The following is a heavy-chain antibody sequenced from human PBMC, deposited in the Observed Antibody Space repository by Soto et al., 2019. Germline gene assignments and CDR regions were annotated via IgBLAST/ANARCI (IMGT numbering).Heavy chain of an antibody. Sequence: EVQLVESGGDLVQPGGSLSLSCAASGFTFSGHWMHWVRQVPGKGLEWVSRINTDGGSSAYADSVKGRFAISRDNAKKTLYLQMSGLRAEDTAVYYCAREAGYCSRTSCYRRAFDTWGQGTTVTVSS. CDR2: INTDGGSS. V-gene: IGHV3-74*03. J-gene: IGHJ3*02. D-gene: IGHD2-2*01. CDR1: GFTFSGHW. CDR3: AREAGYCSRTSCYRRAFDT.